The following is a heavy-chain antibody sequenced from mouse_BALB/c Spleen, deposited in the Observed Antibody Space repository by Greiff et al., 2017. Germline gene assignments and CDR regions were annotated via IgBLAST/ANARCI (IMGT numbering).Heavy chain of an antibody. D-gene: IGHD2-12*01. J-gene: IGHJ2*01. CDR2: IYPYNGGT. V-gene: IGHV1S29*02. CDR1: GYTFTDYN. CDR3: ARGNDGYFDY. Sequence: VHVKQSGPELVKPGASVKISFKASGYTFTDYNMHWVKQSHGKSLAWIGYIYPYNGGTGYNQKFTSKATFTVDTSSSTAYMELLSLTSEDSAVYYCARGNDGYFDYWGQGTTLTVSS.